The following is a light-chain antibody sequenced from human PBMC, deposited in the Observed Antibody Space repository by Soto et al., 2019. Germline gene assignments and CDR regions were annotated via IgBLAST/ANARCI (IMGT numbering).Light chain of an antibody. CDR3: CSYAGSSTLYV. CDR2: EVN. Sequence: QSVLTQPASVSGSPGQSITISCTGTSSDIGTYNLVSWYQQHPGKAPKLMIYEVNKRPSGVSDRSSGSKSGNTASLTISGLQAEDEADYYCCSYAGSSTLYVFGTGTKVTVL. J-gene: IGLJ1*01. CDR1: SSDIGTYNL. V-gene: IGLV2-23*02.